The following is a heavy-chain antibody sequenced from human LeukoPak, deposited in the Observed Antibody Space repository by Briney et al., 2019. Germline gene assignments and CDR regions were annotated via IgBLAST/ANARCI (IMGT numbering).Heavy chain of an antibody. J-gene: IGHJ4*02. CDR1: GYTFTSYY. D-gene: IGHD3-10*01. CDR2: IYPSGGST. V-gene: IGHV1-46*01. Sequence: ASVKVSCKASGYTFTSYYIHWMRQAPGQGLEWMGIIYPSGGSTSYAQKFQGRVTMTRDTSTSIVYMELSSLRSEDTAVYYCARDGPMGRGVPTNLDYWGQGTLVTVSS. CDR3: ARDGPMGRGVPTNLDY.